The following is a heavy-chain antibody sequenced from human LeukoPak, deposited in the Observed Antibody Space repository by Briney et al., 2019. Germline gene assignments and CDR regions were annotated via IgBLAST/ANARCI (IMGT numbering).Heavy chain of an antibody. CDR3: TKDRQADDFDI. CDR1: GFTFSSYW. Sequence: GGSLRLSCAASGFTFSSYWMSWVRQAPGKGLEWVANIKQDGSEKYYVDSVKGRFTISRDNAKNSLYLQMNSLRPEDTALYYCTKDRQADDFDIWGQGTMVTVSS. J-gene: IGHJ3*02. V-gene: IGHV3-7*03. CDR2: IKQDGSEK.